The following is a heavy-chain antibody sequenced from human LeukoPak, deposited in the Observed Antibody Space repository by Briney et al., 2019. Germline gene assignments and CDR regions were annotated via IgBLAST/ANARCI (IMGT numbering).Heavy chain of an antibody. CDR2: IYTSGST. CDR1: GGSISSGSYY. V-gene: IGHV4-61*02. CDR3: ARQWFGEYRRFDP. Sequence: SETLSLTCTVSGGSISSGSYYWSWIRQPAGKGLEWIGRIYTSGSTNYNPSLKSRVTISVDTSKNQFSLKLSSVTAADTAVYYCARQWFGEYRRFDPWGQGTLVTVSS. D-gene: IGHD3-10*01. J-gene: IGHJ5*02.